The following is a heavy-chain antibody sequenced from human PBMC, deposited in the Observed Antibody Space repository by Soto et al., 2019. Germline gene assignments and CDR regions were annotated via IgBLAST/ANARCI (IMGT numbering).Heavy chain of an antibody. CDR1: GGSISSGDYY. J-gene: IGHJ6*02. Sequence: LSETLSLTCTVSGGSISSGDYYWSWIRQPPGKGLEWIGYIYYSGTTYYNPSLKSRVTISVDTSKNQFSLKLSSVTAADTAVYYCARALIQLWPHYYYGMDVWDQGTTVTVSS. V-gene: IGHV4-30-4*01. D-gene: IGHD5-18*01. CDR2: IYYSGTT. CDR3: ARALIQLWPHYYYGMDV.